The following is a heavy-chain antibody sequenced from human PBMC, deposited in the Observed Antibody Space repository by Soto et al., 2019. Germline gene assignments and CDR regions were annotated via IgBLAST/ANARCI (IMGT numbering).Heavy chain of an antibody. CDR1: GFSFTSYW. CDR2: IYPGDSET. J-gene: IGHJ6*02. V-gene: IGHV5-51*01. Sequence: PGESLKISCKGSGFSFTSYWIGWVRQMPGKGLEWMGIIYPGDSETKYSPSFEGQVTISADKSTNTAYLQWSSLKASDTAIYYCARPPLPGIVIPGGYNYHDGLDVWGQGTPVTVSS. D-gene: IGHD1-26*01. CDR3: ARPPLPGIVIPGGYNYHDGLDV.